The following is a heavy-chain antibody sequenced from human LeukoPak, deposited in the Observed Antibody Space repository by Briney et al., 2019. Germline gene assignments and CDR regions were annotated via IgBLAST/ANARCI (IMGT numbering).Heavy chain of an antibody. CDR1: GGSISTSNYY. V-gene: IGHV4-39*07. J-gene: IGHJ4*02. CDR2: IFYSGST. CDR3: ARDFYSSGWVEY. D-gene: IGHD6-19*01. Sequence: SETLSLTCTVSGGSISTSNYYWGWIRQPPGKGLEWIGNIFYSGSTYYSPSLRSRVTISLDTSRNQFSLKLNSVTAADTAVYYCARDFYSSGWVEYWGQGTLVTVSS.